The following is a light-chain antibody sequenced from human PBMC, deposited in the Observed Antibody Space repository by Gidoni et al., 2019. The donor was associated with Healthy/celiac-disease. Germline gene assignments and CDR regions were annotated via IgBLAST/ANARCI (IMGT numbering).Light chain of an antibody. V-gene: IGLV2-14*01. Sequence: QSALTQPASVSGSPGQSLTIPCTGTSSDVGGYNYVSWYQQHPGKAPKLMIYEVSNRPSGVSNRFSGSKSGNTASLTISGLQAEDEADYYCSSYTSSSTLRVFGGGTQLTVL. CDR2: EVS. CDR1: SSDVGGYNY. J-gene: IGLJ3*02. CDR3: SSYTSSSTLRV.